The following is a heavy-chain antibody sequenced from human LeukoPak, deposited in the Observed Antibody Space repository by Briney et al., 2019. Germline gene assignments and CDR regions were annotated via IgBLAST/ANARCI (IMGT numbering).Heavy chain of an antibody. V-gene: IGHV3-23*01. D-gene: IGHD3-22*01. Sequence: GGSLRLSCAASRFTFSTYGMSWVRQAPGKGLEWVSAISSSGGSTYYADSVKGRFTISRDNSKNTLYLQMNSLRAEDTAVYYCAKIRSGYYDSSGYHDYWGQGTLVTVSS. CDR2: ISSSGGST. CDR3: AKIRSGYYDSSGYHDY. J-gene: IGHJ4*02. CDR1: RFTFSTYG.